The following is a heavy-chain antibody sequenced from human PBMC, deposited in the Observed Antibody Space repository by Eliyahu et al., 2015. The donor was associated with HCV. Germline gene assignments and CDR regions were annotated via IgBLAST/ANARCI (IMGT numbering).Heavy chain of an antibody. CDR2: IYWDDDK. CDR3: AHNRKPTYYYGSGTPRDFDY. D-gene: IGHD3-10*01. CDR1: GFSLSTSGVG. J-gene: IGHJ4*02. Sequence: QITLKESGPTLVKPTQTLTLTCTFSGFSLSTSGVGVGWIRQPPGEALQWLALIYWDDDKRYSPSLKSRLTITKDTSKNQVVLTMTNMDSVDTATYYCAHNRKPTYYYGSGTPRDFDYWGQGTLVTVSS. V-gene: IGHV2-5*02.